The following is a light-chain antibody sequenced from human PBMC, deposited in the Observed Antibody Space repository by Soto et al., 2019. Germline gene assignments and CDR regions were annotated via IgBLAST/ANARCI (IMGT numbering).Light chain of an antibody. J-gene: IGKJ4*01. V-gene: IGKV3-15*01. CDR3: QQYNNWPPVT. CDR2: GAS. Sequence: EILMTQSPATLSVSPGERATLSCRASQSVSTKLAWYQQKPGQAPWLLIYGASTRATGVPVRFSGSGSGTDFTLTISSLQSEDFALYFCQQYNNWPPVTFGGGTKVEIK. CDR1: QSVSTK.